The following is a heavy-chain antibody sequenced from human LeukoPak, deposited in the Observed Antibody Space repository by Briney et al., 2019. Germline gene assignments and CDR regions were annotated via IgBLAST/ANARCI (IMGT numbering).Heavy chain of an antibody. J-gene: IGHJ6*02. Sequence: GASVKVSCKASGGTFISYGISWVRQAPGQGLEWMGGIIPIFGTANYAQKFQGRVTVTADESTSTAYMELSSLRSEDTAVYYCARDRGLGYCSGGSCPRAAHYYYYGMDVWGQGTTVTVSS. V-gene: IGHV1-69*13. CDR2: IIPIFGTA. D-gene: IGHD2-15*01. CDR3: ARDRGLGYCSGGSCPRAAHYYYYGMDV. CDR1: GGTFISYG.